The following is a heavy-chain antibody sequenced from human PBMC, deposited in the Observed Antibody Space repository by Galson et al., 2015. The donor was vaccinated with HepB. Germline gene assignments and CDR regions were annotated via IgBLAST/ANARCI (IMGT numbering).Heavy chain of an antibody. CDR2: ISSSSTYI. CDR3: ARLRTGYSSDWCNNDYYYYMDL. Sequence: SLRLSCAVSGFTFSSYSMMWVRQAPGKGLEWVSSISSSSTYIYSADSVKGRFTISRDNAKNSLVLQMNSLKDEDTAVYYCARLRTGYSSDWCNNDYYYYMDLWGKGTTVTVSS. CDR1: GFTFSSYS. D-gene: IGHD5-12*01. V-gene: IGHV3-21*01. J-gene: IGHJ6*03.